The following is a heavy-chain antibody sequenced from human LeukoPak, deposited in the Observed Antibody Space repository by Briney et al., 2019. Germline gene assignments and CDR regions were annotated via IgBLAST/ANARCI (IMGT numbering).Heavy chain of an antibody. CDR3: AREYSSSSVDY. D-gene: IGHD6-6*01. Sequence: GGSLRLSCAASGFTFRSYAMHWVRQAPGKGLEYVSGISSNGGSTYYANSVKGRFTISRDNSKNTLYLQMGSLRAEDMAVYYCAREYSSSSVDYWGQGTLVTVSS. CDR2: ISSNGGST. V-gene: IGHV3-64*01. CDR1: GFTFRSYA. J-gene: IGHJ4*02.